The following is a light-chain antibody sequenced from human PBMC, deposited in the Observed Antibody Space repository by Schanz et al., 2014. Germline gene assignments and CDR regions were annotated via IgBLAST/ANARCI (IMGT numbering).Light chain of an antibody. CDR3: HQYNDLPYT. V-gene: IGKV1-39*01. CDR2: AAS. Sequence: DIQMTQSPSSLSASVGDRVTITCRASQSISSYLNWYQQKPGKAPKLLIYAASTLQSGVPSRFSGSGSGTDFTLTVSSLQSEDFAVYHCHQYNDLPYTFGQGTRLEIQ. J-gene: IGKJ5*01. CDR1: QSISSY.